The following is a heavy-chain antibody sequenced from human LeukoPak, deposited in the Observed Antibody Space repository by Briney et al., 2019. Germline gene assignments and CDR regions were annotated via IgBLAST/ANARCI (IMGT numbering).Heavy chain of an antibody. D-gene: IGHD2-2*01. J-gene: IGHJ6*03. Sequence: PGGSLRLSCAASGFTFSTYTMNWVRQAPGKGLEWVSSISSSNHYIYYGDSVKGRFTISRDNAKNSLYLQMNSLRAEDTAVYYCARIRPHCSSTSCYVHYYYYMDVWGKGTTVTVSS. CDR1: GFTFSTYT. V-gene: IGHV3-21*01. CDR3: ARIRPHCSSTSCYVHYYYYMDV. CDR2: ISSSNHYI.